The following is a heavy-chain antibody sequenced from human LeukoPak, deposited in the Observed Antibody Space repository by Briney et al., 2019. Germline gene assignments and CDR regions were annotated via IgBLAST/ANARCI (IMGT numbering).Heavy chain of an antibody. CDR2: INPNSGGT. V-gene: IGHV1-2*02. Sequence: ASVKVSCKASGYTFTGYYMHWVRQAPGQGLEWMGWINPNSGGTSYAQKFQGRVTMTTDTSTSTAYMELRSLRSDDTAVYYCARTSLVNGAPGDYWGQGTLVTVSS. CDR1: GYTFTGYY. J-gene: IGHJ4*02. D-gene: IGHD2-8*01. CDR3: ARTSLVNGAPGDY.